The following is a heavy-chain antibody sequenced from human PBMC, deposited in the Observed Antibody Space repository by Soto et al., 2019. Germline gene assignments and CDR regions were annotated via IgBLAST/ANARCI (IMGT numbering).Heavy chain of an antibody. CDR2: IYHTGNT. Sequence: HVQLHQSGPRLVKPSQTLSLECSVIGGSVNTGDNYWSWVRQSPGRGLEWIGYIYHTGNTFYTPALENRVTMSVDASKNQFSLTLTSVTAADTAVYFCARGPRDGMDVWGQGTNVTVSS. J-gene: IGHJ6*02. CDR3: ARGPRDGMDV. V-gene: IGHV4-30-4*01. CDR1: GGSVNTGDNY.